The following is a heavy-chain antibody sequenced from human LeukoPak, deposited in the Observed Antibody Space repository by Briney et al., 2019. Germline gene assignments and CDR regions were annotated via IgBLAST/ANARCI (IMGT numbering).Heavy chain of an antibody. D-gene: IGHD3-3*01. CDR1: GFTFSSYE. CDR2: ISSSGSTI. V-gene: IGHV3-48*03. Sequence: PGGSLRLSCAASGFTFSSYEMNWVRRAPGKGLEWVSYISSSGSTIYYADSVKGRFTISRDNAKNSLYLQMNSLRAEDTAVYYCARAGGEFTIFGVVTYFDYWGQGTLVTVSS. CDR3: ARAGGEFTIFGVVTYFDY. J-gene: IGHJ4*02.